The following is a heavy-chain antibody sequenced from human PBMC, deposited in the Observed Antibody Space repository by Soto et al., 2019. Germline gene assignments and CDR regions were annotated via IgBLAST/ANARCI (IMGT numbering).Heavy chain of an antibody. Sequence: PGESLKISCKGSGYSFAGYWIGWVGRVPGKGLDWMGVIYPGDSDTRYSPSFHGQVTISADKSISTAYLQWSSLKASDTAMYFCARLPGVRGVFDGFNVWGQGTMVTVSS. CDR2: IYPGDSDT. D-gene: IGHD3-10*01. CDR1: GYSFAGYW. J-gene: IGHJ3*01. V-gene: IGHV5-51*01. CDR3: ARLPGVRGVFDGFNV.